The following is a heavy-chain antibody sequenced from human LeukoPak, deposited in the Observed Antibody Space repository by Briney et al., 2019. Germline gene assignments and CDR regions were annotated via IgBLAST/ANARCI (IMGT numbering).Heavy chain of an antibody. CDR3: ARFKVQGVIKTFDY. D-gene: IGHD3-10*01. V-gene: IGHV4-38-2*01. Sequence: SETLSLTCAVSGYSISSGYYWGWIRQPPGKGLEWIGSIYHSGSTYYNPSLKSRVTISVDTSKNQFSLKLSSVTAADTAVYYCARFKVQGVIKTFDYWGQGTLVTVSS. J-gene: IGHJ4*02. CDR1: GYSISSGYY. CDR2: IYHSGST.